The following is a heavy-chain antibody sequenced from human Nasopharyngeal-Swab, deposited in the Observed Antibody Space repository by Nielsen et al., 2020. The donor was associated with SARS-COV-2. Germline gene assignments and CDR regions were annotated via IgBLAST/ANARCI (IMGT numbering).Heavy chain of an antibody. CDR1: GFSFSTYT. J-gene: IGHJ4*02. CDR2: ISSDSGAK. Sequence: GESLKISCAASGFSFSTYTMNWVRQAPGKGLELLSSISSDSGAKYHADSVKGRFTISSDNAKNSLYLEMNSLRAEDTAVYYCLRGDRRDYWGPGTLVSVSS. D-gene: IGHD3-22*01. CDR3: LRGDRRDY. V-gene: IGHV3-21*01.